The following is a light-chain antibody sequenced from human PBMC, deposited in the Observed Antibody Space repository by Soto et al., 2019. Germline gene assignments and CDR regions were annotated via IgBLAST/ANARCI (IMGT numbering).Light chain of an antibody. J-gene: IGLJ2*01. CDR2: EVS. Sequence: QSALTQPPSASGSPGQSVTISCTGTSSDVGGYNYVSWYQQHPGKAPKLMLYEVSKRPSGVPDRLSGSKSGNTASLTVSGHQAEDEADYYCSSYAGRNSLGVFGGGTKLTVL. CDR1: SSDVGGYNY. CDR3: SSYAGRNSLGV. V-gene: IGLV2-8*01.